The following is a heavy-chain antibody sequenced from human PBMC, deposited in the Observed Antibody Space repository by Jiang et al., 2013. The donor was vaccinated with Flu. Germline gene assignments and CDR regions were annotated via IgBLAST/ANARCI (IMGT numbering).Heavy chain of an antibody. J-gene: IGHJ6*03. D-gene: IGHD1-14*01. V-gene: IGHV5-51*01. Sequence: MPGKGLEWMGIIYPGDSDTRYSPSFQGQVTISADKSISTAYLQWSSLKASDTAMYYCARRNNVYYMDVWGKGTTVTVSS. CDR3: ARRNNVYYMDV. CDR2: IYPGDSDT.